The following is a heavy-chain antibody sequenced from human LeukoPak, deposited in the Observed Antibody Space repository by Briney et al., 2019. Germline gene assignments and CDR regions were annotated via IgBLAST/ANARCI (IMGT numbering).Heavy chain of an antibody. CDR2: ISSSGGST. V-gene: IGHV3-23*01. CDR1: GFTFSSYA. J-gene: IGHJ4*02. D-gene: IGHD6-19*01. CDR3: AKAGIAVPATPEY. Sequence: GGSLRLSCAASGFTFSSYAMNWVRRAPGKRLEWASVISSSGGSTYYSDSVKGRFIISRDNSKNTLYLQMNSLRAEDTAVYYCAKAGIAVPATPEYWGQGTLVTVSS.